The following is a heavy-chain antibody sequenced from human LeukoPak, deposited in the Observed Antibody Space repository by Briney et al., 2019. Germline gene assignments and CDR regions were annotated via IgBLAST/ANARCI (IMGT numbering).Heavy chain of an antibody. J-gene: IGHJ4*02. V-gene: IGHV3-74*01. CDR3: ARGGSQLGGAASDY. Sequence: GGSLRLSCAASGFTFSSYWMHWVRQAPGKGLVWVSRINSDGSSTSYADSVKGRFTISRDNAKNTLYLQMYSLRAEDTAVYYCARGGSQLGGAASDYWGQGTLVTVSS. D-gene: IGHD6-6*01. CDR1: GFTFSSYW. CDR2: INSDGSST.